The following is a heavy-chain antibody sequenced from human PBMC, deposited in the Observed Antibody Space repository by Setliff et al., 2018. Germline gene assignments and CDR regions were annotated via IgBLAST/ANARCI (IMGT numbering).Heavy chain of an antibody. J-gene: IGHJ4*02. CDR2: ISGNDGATT. CDR1: GFTFSSYA. CDR3: VRDLHWGFDY. V-gene: IGHV3-23*01. D-gene: IGHD7-27*01. Sequence: GGSLRLSCAASGFTFSSYAMSWVRQAPGKGLEWVSAISGNDGATTSYADSVKGRFTISRDNVKNSLFLQMNSLRAEDTAVYYCVRDLHWGFDYWGLGTLVTVSS.